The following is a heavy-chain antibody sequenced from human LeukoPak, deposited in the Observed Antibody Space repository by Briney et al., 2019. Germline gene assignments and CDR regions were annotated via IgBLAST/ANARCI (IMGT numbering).Heavy chain of an antibody. J-gene: IGHJ4*02. Sequence: PGGSLRFSCAASGFTFDDYAMHWVRQAPGKGLEWVSGISWNSGSIGYADSVKGRFTISRDNAKNSLYLQMNSLRAEDTAVYYCANYYGGSFDYWGQGTLVTVSS. D-gene: IGHD3-10*01. V-gene: IGHV3-9*01. CDR2: ISWNSGSI. CDR1: GFTFDDYA. CDR3: ANYYGGSFDY.